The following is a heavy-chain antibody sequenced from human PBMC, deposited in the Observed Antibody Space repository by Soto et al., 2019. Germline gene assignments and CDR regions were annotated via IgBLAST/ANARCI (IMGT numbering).Heavy chain of an antibody. Sequence: QVQLQESGPGLVKPSETLSLNCTVSGGPISSYYWSWIRQSPGKGLEWIGYIYYSGSTNYNPSLKXXVTISVDTSKNQFSLELSSVTAADTAVYYCARGSSGWPPRFWGQGTLVTVSS. J-gene: IGHJ4*02. CDR1: GGPISSYY. CDR3: ARGSSGWPPRF. D-gene: IGHD6-19*01. CDR2: IYYSGST. V-gene: IGHV4-59*01.